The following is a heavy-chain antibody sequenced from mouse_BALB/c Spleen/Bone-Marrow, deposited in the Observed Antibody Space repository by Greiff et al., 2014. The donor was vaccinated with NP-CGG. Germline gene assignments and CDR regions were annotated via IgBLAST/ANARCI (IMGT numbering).Heavy chain of an antibody. J-gene: IGHJ1*01. CDR2: IDPANGNT. CDR1: GFNIKDTY. V-gene: IGHV14-3*02. Sequence: DVHLVESGAELVKPGASVKLSCTASGFNIKDTYMHWVKQRPEQGLEWIGRIDPANGNTKYDPKFQGKATITADTSSNTAYLQLSSLTSEDTAVYYCARGGSSYGWYFDVWGAGTTVTVSS. D-gene: IGHD1-1*01. CDR3: ARGGSSYGWYFDV.